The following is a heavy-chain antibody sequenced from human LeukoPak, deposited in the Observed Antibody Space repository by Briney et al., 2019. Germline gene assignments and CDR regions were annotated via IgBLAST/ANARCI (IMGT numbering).Heavy chain of an antibody. J-gene: IGHJ4*02. D-gene: IGHD3-3*01. CDR1: GLTFSSYA. Sequence: GGSLRLSCAASGLTFSSYAMSWVRQAPGKGLEWVSAISGSGGSTYYADSVKGRFTISRDNSKNTLYLQMNSLRAEDTAVYYCAKVRHYDFWSGYSPFDYWGQGTLVTVSS. CDR2: ISGSGGST. V-gene: IGHV3-23*01. CDR3: AKVRHYDFWSGYSPFDY.